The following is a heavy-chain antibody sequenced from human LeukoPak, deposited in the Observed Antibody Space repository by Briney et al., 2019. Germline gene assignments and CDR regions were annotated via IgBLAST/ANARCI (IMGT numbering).Heavy chain of an antibody. CDR3: AREFSLVAPFDY. J-gene: IGHJ4*02. CDR1: GFTFSSYS. Sequence: PGGSLRLSCAASGFTFSSYSMNWVRQAPGKGLEWVSSISSSSSYIYYADSVKGRFTISRDNAKNSLYLQMNSLRAEDTAVYYCAREFSLVAPFDYWGQGTLVTVSS. V-gene: IGHV3-21*01. D-gene: IGHD5-12*01. CDR2: ISSSSSYI.